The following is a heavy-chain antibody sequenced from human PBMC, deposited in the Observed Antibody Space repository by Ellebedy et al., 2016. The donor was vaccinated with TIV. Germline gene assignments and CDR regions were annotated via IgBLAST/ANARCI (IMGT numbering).Heavy chain of an antibody. CDR3: AKDWPATVFFFDS. CDR2: IAARGGT. V-gene: IGHV3-23*01. CDR1: GFSFHTYA. Sequence: PGGSLRLSCAASGFSFHTYALSWVRQAPGKGLEWVSTIAARGGTYYADSVLGRFTVSRDNSKDTLFLQLNSLRADDTAVYYCAKDWPATVFFFDSWGQGTLVTVSS. D-gene: IGHD4-11*01. J-gene: IGHJ4*02.